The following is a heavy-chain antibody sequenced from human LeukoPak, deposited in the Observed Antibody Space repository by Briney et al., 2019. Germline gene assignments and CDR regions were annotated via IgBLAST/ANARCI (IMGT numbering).Heavy chain of an antibody. J-gene: IGHJ4*02. Sequence: PSETLSLTCTVSGDSIDSYYWSWIRKPPGKGLEWIGYIYYRGTTSYNPFLKSRVTISVDTSMNQFSLKLNSVTAADTAVYYCARLPRYGGYDHFDYWGQGILVIVSS. CDR3: ARLPRYGGYDHFDY. D-gene: IGHD5-12*01. CDR1: GDSIDSYY. V-gene: IGHV4-59*12. CDR2: IYYRGTT.